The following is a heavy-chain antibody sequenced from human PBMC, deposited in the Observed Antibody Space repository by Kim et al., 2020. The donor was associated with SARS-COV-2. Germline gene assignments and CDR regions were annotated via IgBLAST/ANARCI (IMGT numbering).Heavy chain of an antibody. J-gene: IGHJ4*02. D-gene: IGHD3-22*01. V-gene: IGHV4-31*03. CDR3: AREPGYYYDSSGYYSGYFDY. CDR1: GGSISSGGYY. CDR2: IYYSGST. Sequence: SETLSLTCTVSGGSISSGGYYWSWIRQHPGKGLEWIGYIYYSGSTYYNPSLKSRVTISVDTSKNQFSLKLSSVTAADTAVYYCAREPGYYYDSSGYYSGYFDYWGQGTLVTVSS.